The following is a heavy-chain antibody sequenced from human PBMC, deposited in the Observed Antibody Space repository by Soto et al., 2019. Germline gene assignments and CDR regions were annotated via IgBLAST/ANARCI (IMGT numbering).Heavy chain of an antibody. Sequence: EASVKVSCKASGYTFPSYGISWVRQAPGQGLEWMGWISAYNGNTNYAQKLQGRVTMTTDTSTSTAYMELRSLRSDDTDVYHCASHKTAFDIWGQGTMVTVSS. CDR1: GYTFPSYG. V-gene: IGHV1-18*01. CDR2: ISAYNGNT. J-gene: IGHJ3*02. CDR3: ASHKTAFDI.